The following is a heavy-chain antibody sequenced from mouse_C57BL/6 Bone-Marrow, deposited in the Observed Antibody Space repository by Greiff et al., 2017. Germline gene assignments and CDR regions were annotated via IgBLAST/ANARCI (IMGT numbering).Heavy chain of an antibody. D-gene: IGHD1-1*01. CDR3: AYGSSYDYFDY. CDR2: IDPSDSYT. Sequence: QVQLQQPGAELVMPGASVKLSCKASGYTFTSYWMHWVKQRPGQGLEWIGEIDPSDSYTNYNQKFKGKSTLTVDKSSSTAYMQLSSLTSEDSAVYYCAYGSSYDYFDYWGQGTTRTVSS. J-gene: IGHJ2*01. V-gene: IGHV1-69*01. CDR1: GYTFTSYW.